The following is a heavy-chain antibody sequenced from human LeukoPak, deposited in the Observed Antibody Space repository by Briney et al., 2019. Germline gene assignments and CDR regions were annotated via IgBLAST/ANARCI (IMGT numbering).Heavy chain of an antibody. Sequence: GGSLRLSCAASGFTFSTYAMSWVRQAPGKGLEWVAFIRYDGTDKYYADSVKGRFTISRHNSQNTLSLQMNSLRPEDTAVYYCARDHRELLWFGGPFDPWGQGTLVTVSS. CDR3: ARDHRELLWFGGPFDP. D-gene: IGHD3-10*01. CDR2: IRYDGTDK. J-gene: IGHJ5*02. V-gene: IGHV3-30*02. CDR1: GFTFSTYA.